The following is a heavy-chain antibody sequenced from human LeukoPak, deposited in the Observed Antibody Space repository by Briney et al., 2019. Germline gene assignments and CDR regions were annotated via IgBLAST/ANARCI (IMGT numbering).Heavy chain of an antibody. Sequence: ASVKVSFKASGYTFTSYGISWVRQAPGQGLEWMGWISAYNGNTNYAQKLQGRVTMTTDTSTSAAYMELRSLRSDDTAVYYCAREEWELPTGVFDYWGQGTLVTVSS. CDR1: GYTFTSYG. J-gene: IGHJ4*02. V-gene: IGHV1-18*01. CDR2: ISAYNGNT. D-gene: IGHD1-26*01. CDR3: AREEWELPTGVFDY.